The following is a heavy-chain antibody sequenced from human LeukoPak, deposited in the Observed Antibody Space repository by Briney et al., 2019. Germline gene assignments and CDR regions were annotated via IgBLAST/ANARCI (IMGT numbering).Heavy chain of an antibody. V-gene: IGHV1-18*01. CDR1: GGTFSSYA. CDR3: ARDGNWAARLLWFGELPHNWFDP. D-gene: IGHD3-10*01. J-gene: IGHJ5*02. Sequence: ASVKVSCKASGGTFSSYAVSWVRQAPGQGLEWMGWISAYNGNTNYAQKLQGRVTMTTDTSTSTAYMELRSLRSDDTAVYYCARDGNWAARLLWFGELPHNWFDPWGQGTLVTVSS. CDR2: ISAYNGNT.